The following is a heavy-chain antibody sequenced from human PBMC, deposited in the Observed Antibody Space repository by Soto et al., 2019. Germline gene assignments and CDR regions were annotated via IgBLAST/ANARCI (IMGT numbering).Heavy chain of an antibody. J-gene: IGHJ4*01. D-gene: IGHD2-21*01. V-gene: IGHV5-51*01. Sequence: GESLKISCKGSGYTFGTYWIAWVRQMPGSGLELMGIIYPGDSNTRYRPSFHGQVTISADKSSNTAYLQWSSLKASDTALSYCARQNAYKLRALTYYFDYRGQGTMVTVSS. CDR3: ARQNAYKLRALTYYFDY. CDR1: GYTFGTYW. CDR2: IYPGDSNT.